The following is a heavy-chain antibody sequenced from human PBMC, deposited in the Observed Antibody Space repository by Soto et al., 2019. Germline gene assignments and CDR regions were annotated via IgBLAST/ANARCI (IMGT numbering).Heavy chain of an antibody. D-gene: IGHD3-10*01. V-gene: IGHV3-48*03. CDR2: ISSSGSTI. J-gene: IGHJ4*02. Sequence: PVGSLRLSCAASGFTFSSYEMNWVRQAPGKGLEWVSYISSSGSTIYYADSVKGRFTISRDNAKNSLYLQMNSLRAEDTAVYYCARDSGGYLDYWGQGTLVTVSS. CDR1: GFTFSSYE. CDR3: ARDSGGYLDY.